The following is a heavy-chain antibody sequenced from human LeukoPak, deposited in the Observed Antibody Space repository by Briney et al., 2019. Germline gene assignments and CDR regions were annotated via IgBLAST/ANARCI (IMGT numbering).Heavy chain of an antibody. CDR2: IKPAGSEK. Sequence: GGSLRLSCAASGFTVSNYWMSWVRQAPGKGLECVAKIKPAGSEKSYVDSVKGRFTISRDNTKSSLYLQMDSLRAEDTAVYSCARGRWLQSLYYFDYWGQGTLVTVSS. CDR3: ARGRWLQSLYYFDY. D-gene: IGHD5-24*01. J-gene: IGHJ4*02. V-gene: IGHV3-7*01. CDR1: GFTVSNYW.